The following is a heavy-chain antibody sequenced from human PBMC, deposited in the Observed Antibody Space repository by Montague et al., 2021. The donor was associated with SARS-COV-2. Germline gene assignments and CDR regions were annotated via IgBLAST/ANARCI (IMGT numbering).Heavy chain of an antibody. J-gene: IGHJ4*01. V-gene: IGHV6-1*01. CDR1: GDSDCVVELT. Sequence: CAISGDSDCVVELTCNWNRPSPSRGLEYLGRTYYTSRRNNDQAPSVKGRLTVNPDTSKNQFSLHLNSVTPEDTAVYYCARDGDGWEVPFDFWSQGTLVTVSS. CDR2: TYYTSRRNN. D-gene: IGHD1-26*01. CDR3: ARDGDGWEVPFDF.